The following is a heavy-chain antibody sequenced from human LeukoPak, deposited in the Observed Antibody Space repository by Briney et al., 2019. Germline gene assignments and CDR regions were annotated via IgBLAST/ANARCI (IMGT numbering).Heavy chain of an antibody. J-gene: IGHJ6*03. V-gene: IGHV3-30-3*01. CDR2: ISYDGSNK. CDR1: GFTFSSYA. CDR3: ARSNWNYLSYYYMDV. D-gene: IGHD1-7*01. Sequence: GRSLRLSCAASGFTFSSYAMHWVRQAPGKGLEWVAVISYDGSNKYYADSVKGRFTISRDNSKNTLYLQMNSLRAEDTAVYHCARSNWNYLSYYYMDVWGKGTTVTVSS.